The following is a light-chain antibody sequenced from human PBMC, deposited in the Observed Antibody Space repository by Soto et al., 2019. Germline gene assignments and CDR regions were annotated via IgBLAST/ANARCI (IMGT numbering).Light chain of an antibody. CDR1: SSNIGAGYD. CDR2: GNS. Sequence: QSVLTQPPSVSGAPGQRVTISCTGSSSNIGAGYDVHWYQQLPGTAPKLLIYGNSNRTSGVPDRFSGSKSGTSASLAITWLQAEDEADYYCQYYDSSLSALVFGGGTKLTVL. CDR3: QYYDSSLSALV. J-gene: IGLJ2*01. V-gene: IGLV1-40*01.